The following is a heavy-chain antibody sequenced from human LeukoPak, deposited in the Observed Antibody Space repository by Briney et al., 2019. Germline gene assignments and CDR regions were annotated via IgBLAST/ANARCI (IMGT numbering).Heavy chain of an antibody. CDR2: IRYDGSNK. Sequence: GGSLRLSCAASGFTFSSYGMHWVRQAPGKGLEWVAFIRYDGSNKYYADSVKGRFTISRDNSKNTLYLQMNSLRAEDTAVYYCAKRSSTDYYYYYMDVWGKGTTVTVSS. V-gene: IGHV3-30*02. J-gene: IGHJ6*03. CDR3: AKRSSTDYYYYYMDV. CDR1: GFTFSSYG. D-gene: IGHD4-17*01.